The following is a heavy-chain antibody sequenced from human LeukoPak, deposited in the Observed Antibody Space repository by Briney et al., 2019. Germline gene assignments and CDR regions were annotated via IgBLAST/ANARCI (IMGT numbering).Heavy chain of an antibody. D-gene: IGHD6-13*01. Sequence: GGSLRLSCAASGFTFSDYWMHWVRQAPGKGLAWVSHINIDGGLTNYADSVKGRFTVSRDNARNTLYLQMSSLRAEDTAIYFCAREEHRLAAAGTSAFDLGGQGTLATVSP. CDR1: GFTFSDYW. CDR2: INIDGGLT. V-gene: IGHV3-74*01. J-gene: IGHJ3*01. CDR3: AREEHRLAAAGTSAFDL.